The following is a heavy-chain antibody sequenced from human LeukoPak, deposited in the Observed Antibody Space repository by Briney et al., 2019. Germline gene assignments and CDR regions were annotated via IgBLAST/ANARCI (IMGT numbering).Heavy chain of an antibody. D-gene: IGHD5-12*01. CDR3: ARGRLRFDP. Sequence: SETLSLTCAVSGGSFSGYSWSWIRQPPGKGLEWIGEINHSGSTNYNPSLKSRVTISVDTSKNQFSLKLSSVTAADTAVYYCARGRLRFDPWGQGTLVTVSS. CDR2: INHSGST. J-gene: IGHJ5*02. CDR1: GGSFSGYS. V-gene: IGHV4-34*01.